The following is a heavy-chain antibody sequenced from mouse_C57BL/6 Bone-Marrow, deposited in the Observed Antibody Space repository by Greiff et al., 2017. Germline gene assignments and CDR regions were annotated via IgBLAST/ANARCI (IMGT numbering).Heavy chain of an antibody. CDR2: IYPRSGNT. CDR3: AGVYHGYGDYFDS. D-gene: IGHD2-2*01. V-gene: IGHV1-81*01. CDR1: GYTFTSYG. J-gene: IGHJ2*01. Sequence: QVQLQQSGAELVRPGASVKLSCKASGYTFTSYGISWVKQRPGQGLEWIGEIYPRSGNTYYNEKFKGKATLTADKSSSTAYMELRSLTSEDSAVYFRAGVYHGYGDYFDSGGQGTTLTVSS.